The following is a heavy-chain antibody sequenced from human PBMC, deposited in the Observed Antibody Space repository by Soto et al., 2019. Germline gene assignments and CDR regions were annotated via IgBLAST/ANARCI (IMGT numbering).Heavy chain of an antibody. V-gene: IGHV3-53*01. CDR1: GFTFSDHQ. CDR2: IYSSGTT. J-gene: IGHJ4*02. D-gene: IGHD3-9*01. Sequence: EVQLVESGGGLIQPGGSLRLSCAASGFTFSDHQMNWVRQAPGRGLEWVSVIYSSGTTYYGDSVKGRFTISRDNSKNTLYLQMNSLRTEDTALYYCARAGSPFHSDSTGYWGFDYWDQGTLVTVSS. CDR3: ARAGSPFHSDSTGYWGFDY.